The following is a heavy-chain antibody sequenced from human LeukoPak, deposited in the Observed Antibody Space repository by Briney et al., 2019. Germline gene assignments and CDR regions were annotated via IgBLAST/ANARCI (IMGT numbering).Heavy chain of an antibody. CDR1: GFTFSSYA. Sequence: GGSLRLSCAASGFTFSSYAMSWVRQAPGKGLEWVSAISGSGGSTYYADSVKGRFTISRDNSKNTLYLRMNSLRAEDTAVYYCAKRRLTIFGVVAKYYFDYWGQGTLVTVSS. CDR3: AKRRLTIFGVVAKYYFDY. CDR2: ISGSGGST. J-gene: IGHJ4*02. D-gene: IGHD3-3*01. V-gene: IGHV3-23*01.